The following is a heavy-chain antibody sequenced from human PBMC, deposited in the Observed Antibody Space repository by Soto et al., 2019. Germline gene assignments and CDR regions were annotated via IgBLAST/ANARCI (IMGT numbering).Heavy chain of an antibody. Sequence: SQTLSLTCAISGDSVSSNSAAWNWIRQSPSRGLEWLGRTYYRSKWYNDYAVSVKSRITINPDTSKNQFSLQLNSVTPEDTAVYYCARVRGYSRYKYYYYGMDVWGQGTTVTVSS. CDR1: GDSVSSNSAA. D-gene: IGHD5-18*01. V-gene: IGHV6-1*01. CDR2: TYYRSKWYN. J-gene: IGHJ6*02. CDR3: ARVRGYSRYKYYYYGMDV.